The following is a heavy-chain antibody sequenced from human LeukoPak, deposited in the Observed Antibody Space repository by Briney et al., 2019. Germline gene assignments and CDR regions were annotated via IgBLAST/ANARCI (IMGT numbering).Heavy chain of an antibody. CDR3: AKGWYNWNDDLVYDY. D-gene: IGHD1-1*01. CDR2: ISWNSGSI. CDR1: GFTFDDYA. J-gene: IGHJ4*02. Sequence: GGSLRLSCAASGFTFDDYAMHWVRQAPGKGLEWVSGISWNSGSIGYADSVKGRFTISRDNAKNSLYLQMNSLRAEDTALYYCAKGWYNWNDDLVYDYWGQGTLVTVSS. V-gene: IGHV3-9*01.